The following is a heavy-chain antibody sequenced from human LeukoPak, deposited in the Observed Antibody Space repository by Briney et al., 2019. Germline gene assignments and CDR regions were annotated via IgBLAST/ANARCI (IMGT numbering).Heavy chain of an antibody. D-gene: IGHD1-14*01. CDR2: IYYSGST. CDR3: ARDLGGNPWYFDY. J-gene: IGHJ4*02. V-gene: IGHV4-59*01. Sequence: SETLSLTCTVSGGTIRIYYWSWIRQPPGKGLEWIGNIYYSGSTNVHPSLKSRVTISVDTSKNQLSLDLSSVTTADTAVYYCARDLGGNPWYFDYWGQGILVTVSS. CDR1: GGTIRIYY.